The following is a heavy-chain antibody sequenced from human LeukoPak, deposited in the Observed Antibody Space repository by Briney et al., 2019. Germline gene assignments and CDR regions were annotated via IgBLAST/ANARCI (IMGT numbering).Heavy chain of an antibody. V-gene: IGHV4-59*01. Sequence: SETLSLTCTVPGGSINSYYWNWVRQPPGRGLVWIGLVSDSGSTSYNPSLKSRVTISVDTSKNQFSLKLSPVTAADTAVYYCARRNAFDFWGLGTMVTVSS. CDR1: GGSINSYY. CDR3: ARRNAFDF. CDR2: VSDSGST. J-gene: IGHJ3*01.